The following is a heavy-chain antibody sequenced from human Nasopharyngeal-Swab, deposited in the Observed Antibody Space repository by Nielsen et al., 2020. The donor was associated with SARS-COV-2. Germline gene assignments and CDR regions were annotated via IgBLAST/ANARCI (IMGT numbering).Heavy chain of an antibody. V-gene: IGHV4-39*01. D-gene: IGHD5-24*01. CDR3: ARGGDGYNGLDY. CDR1: GGSIGSSSYY. J-gene: IGHJ4*02. CDR2: IYYSGNT. Sequence: SETLSLTCTVSGGSIGSSSYYWGWIRQPPGKGLEWLGIIYYSGNTYYNPSLKSRVTISVDTSKNQFSLKLSSLTAADTAVYYCARGGDGYNGLDYWGQGTLVTVSS.